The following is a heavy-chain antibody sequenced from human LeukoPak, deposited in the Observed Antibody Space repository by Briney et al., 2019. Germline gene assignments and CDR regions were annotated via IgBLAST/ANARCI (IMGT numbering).Heavy chain of an antibody. V-gene: IGHV1-2*02. D-gene: IGHD3-22*01. CDR2: INPNSGGT. J-gene: IGHJ4*02. Sequence: ASVKVSCEASGYTFTGYYMHWVRQAPGQGLEWMGWINPNSGGTNYAQKFHGRVTMTRDTSISTAYMELSRLRSDDTAVYYCARDTDDSSGYYYFDYWGQGTLVTVSS. CDR1: GYTFTGYY. CDR3: ARDTDDSSGYYYFDY.